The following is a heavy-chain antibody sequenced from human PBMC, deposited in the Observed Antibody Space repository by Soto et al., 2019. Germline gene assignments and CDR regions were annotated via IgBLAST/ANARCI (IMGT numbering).Heavy chain of an antibody. CDR1: GFTFSSYW. Sequence: LRLPCAASGFTFSSYWMSWVRQAPGKGLEWVANIKQDGSEKYYVDSVKGRFTISRDNAKNSLYLQMNSLRAEDTAVYYCARFHDILTGSGFDPWGQGTLVTV. V-gene: IGHV3-7*03. CDR3: ARFHDILTGSGFDP. CDR2: IKQDGSEK. J-gene: IGHJ5*02. D-gene: IGHD3-9*01.